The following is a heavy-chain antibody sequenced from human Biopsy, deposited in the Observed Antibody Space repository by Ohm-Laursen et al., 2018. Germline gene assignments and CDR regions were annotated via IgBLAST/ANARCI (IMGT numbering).Heavy chain of an antibody. V-gene: IGHV1-69*06. CDR2: SIPLFNTA. J-gene: IGHJ2*01. CDR3: ARFPLGAYDDSGSYRAVEHWYFDL. CDR1: GGTFTNHA. Sequence: SSVTVSCKASGGTFTNHAVGWVRQAPGQGLEWVGSSIPLFNTANYADKFQGRATLTADKSTTTAYMELSSLRSEDTAIYYCARFPLGAYDDSGSYRAVEHWYFDLWGRGTLVTVSS. D-gene: IGHD3-22*01.